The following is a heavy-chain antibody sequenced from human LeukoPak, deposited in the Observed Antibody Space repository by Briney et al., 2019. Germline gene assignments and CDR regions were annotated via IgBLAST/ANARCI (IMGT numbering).Heavy chain of an antibody. CDR1: GFTFSSYE. Sequence: GSLRLSCAASGFTFSSYEMNWVRQAPGKGLEWIGRIYTSGSTNYNPSLKSRVTISVDTSKNQFSLKLSSVTAADTAVYYCARAEPYYDFWSGPAIGSYYYMDVWGKGTTVTVSS. CDR2: IYTSGST. V-gene: IGHV4-4*07. J-gene: IGHJ6*03. CDR3: ARAEPYYDFWSGPAIGSYYYMDV. D-gene: IGHD3-3*01.